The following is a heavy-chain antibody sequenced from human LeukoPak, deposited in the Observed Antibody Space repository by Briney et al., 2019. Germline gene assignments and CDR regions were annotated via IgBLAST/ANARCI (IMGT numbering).Heavy chain of an antibody. CDR1: GGSFSGYY. CDR2: INHSGST. V-gene: IGHV4-34*01. D-gene: IGHD5-12*01. J-gene: IGHJ4*02. CDR3: ARADGGPGGYDRYFDY. Sequence: PSETLSLTCAVYGGSFSGYYWSWIRQPPGKGLEWIGEINHSGSTNYNPSLKSRVTISVDTSKNQFSLKLSSVTAADTAVYYCARADGGPGGYDRYFDYWGQGTLVTVSS.